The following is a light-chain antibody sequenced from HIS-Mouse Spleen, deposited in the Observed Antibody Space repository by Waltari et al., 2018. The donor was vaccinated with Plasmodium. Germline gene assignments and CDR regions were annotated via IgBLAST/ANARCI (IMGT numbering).Light chain of an antibody. V-gene: IGLV2-11*01. CDR2: DVS. Sequence: QSALTQPRSVSGSPGQPVTISCTGTSSDVGGYHYVSWYQQPPGKAPKLMIYDVSKRPSGVPDRFSGSKSGNTASLTISGLQAEDEADYYCCSYAGSYTWVFGGGTKLTVL. CDR3: CSYAGSYTWV. CDR1: SSDVGGYHY. J-gene: IGLJ3*02.